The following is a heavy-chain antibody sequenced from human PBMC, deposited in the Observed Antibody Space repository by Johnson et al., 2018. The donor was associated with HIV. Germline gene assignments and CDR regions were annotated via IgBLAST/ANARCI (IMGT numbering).Heavy chain of an antibody. CDR2: IYSGGST. CDR3: AGRSSAWYEDAFDI. Sequence: VQLVESGGGLVQPGGSLRLSCAASGFTVSSNYMSWVRQAPGKGLEWVSIIYSGGSTYYADSVKGRFTISRDSSKNTLFLQMNSLRVEDTAIYYCAGRSSAWYEDAFDIWGQGTMVTVSS. J-gene: IGHJ3*02. D-gene: IGHD6-19*01. V-gene: IGHV3-66*01. CDR1: GFTVSSNY.